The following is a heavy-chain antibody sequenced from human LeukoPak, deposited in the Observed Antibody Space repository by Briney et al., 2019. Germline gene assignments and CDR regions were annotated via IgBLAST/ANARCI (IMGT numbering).Heavy chain of an antibody. Sequence: SETLSLTCTVSGGSISSGSYYWRWIRQPAGKGLEWIGRIYTSGSTNYNPSLKSRVTISVDTSKNQFSLKLSSVTAADTAVYYCAGSMVRGVIKLDYWGQGTLVTVSS. V-gene: IGHV4-61*02. J-gene: IGHJ4*02. CDR3: AGSMVRGVIKLDY. CDR2: IYTSGST. D-gene: IGHD3-10*01. CDR1: GGSISSGSYY.